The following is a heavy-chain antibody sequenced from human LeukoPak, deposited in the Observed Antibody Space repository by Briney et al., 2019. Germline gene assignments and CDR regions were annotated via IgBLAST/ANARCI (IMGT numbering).Heavy chain of an antibody. CDR3: ARVPGIVGARGRRNAFDI. CDR1: GYTFTCYY. J-gene: IGHJ3*02. Sequence: GASVKVSCKASGYTFTCYYMHWVRQAPGQGLEWMGWINPNSGGTNYAQKFKGRVTITRDTSISTAYMELSRLRSDDTAVYYCARVPGIVGARGRRNAFDIWGQGAMVTVSS. V-gene: IGHV1-2*02. CDR2: INPNSGGT. D-gene: IGHD1-26*01.